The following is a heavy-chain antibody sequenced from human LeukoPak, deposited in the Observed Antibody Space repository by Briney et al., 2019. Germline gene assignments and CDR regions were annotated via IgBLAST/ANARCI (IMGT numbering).Heavy chain of an antibody. V-gene: IGHV3-30-3*01. D-gene: IGHD1-26*01. CDR1: GFTFSSYA. CDR3: AREFIVGAKAGADY. Sequence: QPGGSLRLSCAASGFTFSSYAMHWVRQAPGKGLEWVAVISYDGSNKYYADSVKGRFTISRDNSKNTLYLQMNSLRAEDTAVYYCAREFIVGAKAGADYWGQGTLVTVSS. CDR2: ISYDGSNK. J-gene: IGHJ4*02.